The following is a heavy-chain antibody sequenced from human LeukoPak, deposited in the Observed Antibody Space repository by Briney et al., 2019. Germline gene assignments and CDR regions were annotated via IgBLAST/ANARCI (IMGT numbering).Heavy chain of an antibody. V-gene: IGHV3-21*01. J-gene: IGHJ5*02. CDR2: ISTSSSYI. CDR1: GFTFSNYT. Sequence: GGSLRLSCAASGFTFSNYTMNWVRQAPGKGLEWVSSISTSSSYIFYADSVKGRFTISRDNAKNSLYLQMNSLRAEDTAVYYCARGLTGDYYYDSSAYFPYNWFDPWGQGTLVTVSS. CDR3: ARGLTGDYYYDSSAYFPYNWFDP. D-gene: IGHD3-22*01.